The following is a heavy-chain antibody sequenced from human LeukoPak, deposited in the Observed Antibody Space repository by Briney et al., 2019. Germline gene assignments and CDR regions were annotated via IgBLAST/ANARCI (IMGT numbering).Heavy chain of an antibody. J-gene: IGHJ4*02. D-gene: IGHD3-22*01. CDR3: AKDKGQGYYDSSGYDY. CDR1: GFTFDDYA. V-gene: IGHV3-9*01. Sequence: GGSLRLSCAASGFTFDDYAMHWVRHAPGKGLEWVSGISWNSGSIGYADSVKGRFTISRDNAKNSLYLQMNSRRAEDTALYYCAKDKGQGYYDSSGYDYWGQGTLVTVSS. CDR2: ISWNSGSI.